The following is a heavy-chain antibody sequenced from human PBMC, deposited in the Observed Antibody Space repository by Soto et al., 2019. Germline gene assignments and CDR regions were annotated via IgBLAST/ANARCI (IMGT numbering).Heavy chain of an antibody. CDR1: GDIFSTCG. CDR2: IYPGDSDT. V-gene: IGHV5-51*03. CDR3: ARTRAFTLGFYYDGMDV. Sequence: GDSRPISYRVTGDIFSTCGNGWVRQLPGKDLEWMGIIYPGDSDTIYSPSFQGQVTTAADKSLRTAYLQWTTLKASDTALYYCARTRAFTLGFYYDGMDVWGQGNTVTVSS. D-gene: IGHD2-2*03. J-gene: IGHJ6*02.